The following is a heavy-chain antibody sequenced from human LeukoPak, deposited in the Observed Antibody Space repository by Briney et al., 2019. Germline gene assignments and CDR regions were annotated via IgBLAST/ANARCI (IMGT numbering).Heavy chain of an antibody. V-gene: IGHV3-66*01. CDR1: GFTVSSNY. J-gene: IGHJ4*02. CDR3: ARGSGYFDY. D-gene: IGHD3-10*01. Sequence: GGSLRLSCAASGFTVSSNYMSWVRQALGKGLEWVSVIYSDGSTYYADSEKGRFTISRDTSKNTLYLQMNSLSAEDTAVYYCARGSGYFDYWGQGTLVTVSS. CDR2: IYSDGST.